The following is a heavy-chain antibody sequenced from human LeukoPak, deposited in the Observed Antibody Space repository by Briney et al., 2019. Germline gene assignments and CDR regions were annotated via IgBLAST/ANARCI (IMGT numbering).Heavy chain of an antibody. D-gene: IGHD7-27*01. CDR2: IYSGGST. J-gene: IGHJ4*02. V-gene: IGHV3-66*01. Sequence: GGSLRLSCAASGFTVSSNYMSWVRQAPGKGLEWVSVIYSGGSTYYADSVKGRFTISRDNAKNSLYLQMNSLRAEDTAVYYCARDPGFQGRYFDYWGQGTLVTVSS. CDR3: ARDPGFQGRYFDY. CDR1: GFTVSSNY.